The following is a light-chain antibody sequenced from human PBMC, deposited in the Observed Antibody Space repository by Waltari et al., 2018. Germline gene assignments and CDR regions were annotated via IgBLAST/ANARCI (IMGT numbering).Light chain of an antibody. V-gene: IGKV3-20*01. CDR2: AAS. CDR3: QQYSSSVMYT. Sequence: RASQSVSRSRLAWYQNKPGQAPRLLMYAASTRATGIPDRFSGSGSGTDFSLSISRVEPEDFAVYYCQQYSSSVMYTFGQGTKLEIK. CDR1: QSVSRSR. J-gene: IGKJ2*01.